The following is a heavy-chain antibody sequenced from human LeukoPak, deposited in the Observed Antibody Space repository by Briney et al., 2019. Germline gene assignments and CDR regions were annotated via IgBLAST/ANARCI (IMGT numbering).Heavy chain of an antibody. J-gene: IGHJ3*02. D-gene: IGHD1-1*01. CDR1: AGSFSGYY. Sequence: SETLSLTCAVDAGSFSGYYCSWISQPPGKGLEWIGEIHHSGSTNYNPSLKSRVTISVDTSKTQFSLKLSSVTAADTAVYYCAAFLLQQINVFDIWGQGTMVSVSS. CDR2: IHHSGST. CDR3: AAFLLQQINVFDI. V-gene: IGHV4-34*01.